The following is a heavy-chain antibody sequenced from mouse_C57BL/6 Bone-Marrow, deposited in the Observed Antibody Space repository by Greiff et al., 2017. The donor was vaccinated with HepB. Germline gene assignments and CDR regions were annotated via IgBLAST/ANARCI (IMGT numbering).Heavy chain of an antibody. J-gene: IGHJ3*01. V-gene: IGHV1-53*01. Sequence: QVQLQQPGTELVKPGASVKLSCKASGYTFTSYWMHWVKQRPGQGLEWIGNINPSNGGTNYNEKFKSKATLTVDKSSSTAYMELRSLTSEDSAVYFCAREDYGSSYWFAYWGQGTLVTVSA. CDR1: GYTFTSYW. D-gene: IGHD1-1*01. CDR2: INPSNGGT. CDR3: AREDYGSSYWFAY.